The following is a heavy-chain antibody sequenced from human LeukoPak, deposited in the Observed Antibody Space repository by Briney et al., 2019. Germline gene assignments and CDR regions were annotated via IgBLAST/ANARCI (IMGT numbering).Heavy chain of an antibody. V-gene: IGHV4-4*07. CDR1: GGSISSYY. J-gene: IGHJ6*03. Sequence: SETLSLTCTVSGGSISSYYWSWIRQPAGKGLEWIGRIYTSGSTNYNPSLKSRVTMSVDTSKNQFSLKLSSVTAADTAEYYCARNPRGTAPLYYYYMDVWGKGTTVTVSS. D-gene: IGHD1/OR15-1a*01. CDR2: IYTSGST. CDR3: ARNPRGTAPLYYYYMDV.